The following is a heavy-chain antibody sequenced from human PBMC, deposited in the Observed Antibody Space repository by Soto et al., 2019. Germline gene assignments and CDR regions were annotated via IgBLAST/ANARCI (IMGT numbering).Heavy chain of an antibody. CDR3: ARDLAKGGGSAGFDY. CDR1: GATFTANY. CDR2: INPKSGGT. Sequence: ASVKVSSKASGATFTANYIHLGRRAPGQGFEWMGWINPKSGGTKYPQKFQGRVTMTRDTSLITVYMTLTRLTSEDTAVYYCARDLAKGGGSAGFDYWGQGTLVTVSS. J-gene: IGHJ4*02. D-gene: IGHD2-15*01. V-gene: IGHV1-2*02.